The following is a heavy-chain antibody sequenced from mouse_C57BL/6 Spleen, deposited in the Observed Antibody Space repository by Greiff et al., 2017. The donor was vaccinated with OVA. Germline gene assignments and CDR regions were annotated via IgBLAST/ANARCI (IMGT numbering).Heavy chain of an antibody. CDR3: AIYRGSSFLHAMDY. D-gene: IGHD1-1*01. J-gene: IGHJ4*01. V-gene: IGHV1-55*01. CDR1: GYTFTSYW. Sequence: QVQLQQPGAELVKPGASVKMSCKASGYTFTSYWITWVKQRPGQGLEWIGDIYPGSGSTNSNEKFKSKATLTVDTSSSTAYMQLSSLTSVDSAVYYCAIYRGSSFLHAMDYWGQGTSVTVSS. CDR2: IYPGSGST.